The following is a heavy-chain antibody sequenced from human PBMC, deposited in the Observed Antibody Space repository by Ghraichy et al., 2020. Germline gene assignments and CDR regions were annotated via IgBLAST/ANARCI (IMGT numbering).Heavy chain of an antibody. V-gene: IGHV4-34*01. Sequence: SETLSLTCAVYGGSFSGYYWSWIRQPPGKGLEWIGEINHSGSTNYNPSLKSRVTISVDTSKNQFSLKLSSVTAADTAVYYCARGRARGREINLDVWGKGTTVTVSS. CDR1: GGSFSGYY. CDR2: INHSGST. J-gene: IGHJ6*04. D-gene: IGHD1-20*01. CDR3: ARGRARGREINLDV.